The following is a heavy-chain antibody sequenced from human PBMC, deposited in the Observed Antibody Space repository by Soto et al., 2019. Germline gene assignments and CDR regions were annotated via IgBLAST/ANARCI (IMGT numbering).Heavy chain of an antibody. V-gene: IGHV3-30-3*01. CDR3: AVAPYSSSLRYYFDY. CDR2: ISYDGSNK. CDR1: GFTFSSYA. D-gene: IGHD6-6*01. Sequence: ESGGGVVQPGRSLRLSCAASGFTFSSYAMHWVRQAPGKGLEWVAVISYDGSNKYYADSVKGRFTISRDNSKNTLYLQMNSLRAEDTAVYYCAVAPYSSSLRYYFDYWGQGTLVTVSS. J-gene: IGHJ4*02.